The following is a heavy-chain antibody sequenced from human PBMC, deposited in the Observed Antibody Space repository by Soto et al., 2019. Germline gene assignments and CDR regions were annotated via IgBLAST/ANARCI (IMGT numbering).Heavy chain of an antibody. Sequence: QITLKESGPTLVKPTQTLTLTCTVSGFSLSTTGVSVGWIRQPPGKALEWLALIFWDDDRRYSPSLNSRLTITKETSKNQVVLTMTNRDPVDTATYYCAHRLRYCTGGSCYSFHYFDSWGQGTRVTVSS. V-gene: IGHV2-5*02. CDR3: AHRLRYCTGGSCYSFHYFDS. CDR1: GFSLSTTGVS. D-gene: IGHD2-15*01. J-gene: IGHJ4*02. CDR2: IFWDDDR.